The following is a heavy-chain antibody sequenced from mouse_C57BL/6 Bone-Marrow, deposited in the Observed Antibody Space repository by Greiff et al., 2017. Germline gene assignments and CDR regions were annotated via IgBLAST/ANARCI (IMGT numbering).Heavy chain of an antibody. D-gene: IGHD2-4*01. V-gene: IGHV1-64*01. J-gene: IGHJ4*01. Sequence: QVQLQQPGAELVKPGASVKLSCKASGYTFTNYWMHWVKQRPGQGLEWIGMMHPNGGSPDYNEKFTSEATLSVDKSSRTADMELSSLTSEDSAVYYGARSYEYDDYTMDYWGQGTSVTVSS. CDR3: ARSYEYDDYTMDY. CDR1: GYTFTNYW. CDR2: MHPNGGSP.